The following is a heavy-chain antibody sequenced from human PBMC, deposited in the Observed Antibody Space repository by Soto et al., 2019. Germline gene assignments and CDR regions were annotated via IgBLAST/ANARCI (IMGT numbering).Heavy chain of an antibody. V-gene: IGHV3-64*01. Sequence: EVQLVESGGDLVQPGGSLRLSCAASGFTFSNHGMHWVRQAPGKGLEYVSAINGNGGSTYYATSVKGRFTISRDNSKNMLYLQMGSLRSEDMAVYYCARWGVVATAGMDVWGQGTTVVVSS. CDR1: GFTFSNHG. CDR2: INGNGGST. D-gene: IGHD1-26*01. CDR3: ARWGVVATAGMDV. J-gene: IGHJ6*02.